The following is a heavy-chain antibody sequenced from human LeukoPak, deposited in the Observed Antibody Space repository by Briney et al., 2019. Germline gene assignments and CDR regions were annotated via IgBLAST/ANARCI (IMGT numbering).Heavy chain of an antibody. CDR3: ARVYYYDSSGYYYLDY. V-gene: IGHV1-2*02. CDR1: GYTFTGYY. D-gene: IGHD3-22*01. J-gene: IGHJ4*02. CDR2: VNPNSGGT. Sequence: ASVKVSCKASGYTFTGYYMHWVRQAPGQGLEWMGWVNPNSGGTNYAQKFQGRVTMTRDTSISTAYMELSSLRSEDMAVYYCARVYYYDSSGYYYLDYWGQGTLVTVSS.